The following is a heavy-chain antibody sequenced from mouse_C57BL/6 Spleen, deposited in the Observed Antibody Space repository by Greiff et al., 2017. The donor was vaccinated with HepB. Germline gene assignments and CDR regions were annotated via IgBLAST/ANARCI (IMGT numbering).Heavy chain of an antibody. D-gene: IGHD1-1*01. J-gene: IGHJ2*01. CDR3: AREGNDYYGSSYGY. V-gene: IGHV1-55*01. CDR1: GYTFTSYW. Sequence: VQLQQSGAELVKPGASVKMSCKASGYTFTSYWITWVKQRPGQGLEWIGDIYPGSGSTNYNEQFKSKATLTVDTSSSTAYMQLSSLTSEDSAVYYCAREGNDYYGSSYGYWGQGTTLTVSS. CDR2: IYPGSGST.